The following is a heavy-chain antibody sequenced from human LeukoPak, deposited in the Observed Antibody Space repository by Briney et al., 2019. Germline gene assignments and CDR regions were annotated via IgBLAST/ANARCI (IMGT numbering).Heavy chain of an antibody. J-gene: IGHJ4*02. CDR2: ISGSGGST. D-gene: IGHD2-15*01. CDR1: GFTFDDYA. Sequence: PGGSLRLSCAASGFTFDDYAMSWVRQAPGKGLEWVSAISGSGGSTYYADSVKGRFTISRDNSKNTLYLQMNSLRAEDTAVYYCAKDWWLYCSGGSCYSPFDYWGQGTLVTVSS. CDR3: AKDWWLYCSGGSCYSPFDY. V-gene: IGHV3-23*01.